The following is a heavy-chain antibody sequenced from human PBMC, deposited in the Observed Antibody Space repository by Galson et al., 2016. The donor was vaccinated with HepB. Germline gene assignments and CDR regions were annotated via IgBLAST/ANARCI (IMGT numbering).Heavy chain of an antibody. CDR2: LYSGGNT. CDR1: GFTVSNNY. Sequence: SLRLSCAASGFTVSNNYMTWVRQAPGRGLEWVSGLYSGGNTVYANSVRGRFTISRDSSNNTLYLLMNSLRAEDTAVYYCATHARGYNWGQGTLVTVSS. CDR3: ATHARGYN. D-gene: IGHD5-12*01. V-gene: IGHV3-53*01. J-gene: IGHJ4*02.